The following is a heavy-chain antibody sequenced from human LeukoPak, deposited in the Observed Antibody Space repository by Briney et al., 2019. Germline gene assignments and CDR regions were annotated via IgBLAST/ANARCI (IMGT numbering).Heavy chain of an antibody. Sequence: SETLSLTCTVSGGSISSYYWSWIRQPPGKGLEWIGYIYYSGSTNYNPSLKSRVTISVDTSKNQFSLKLSSVTAADTAVYYCARDRTSRSLGIGGDDAFDIWGQGTMVTVSS. CDR1: GGSISSYY. D-gene: IGHD7-27*01. CDR2: IYYSGST. V-gene: IGHV4-59*01. CDR3: ARDRTSRSLGIGGDDAFDI. J-gene: IGHJ3*02.